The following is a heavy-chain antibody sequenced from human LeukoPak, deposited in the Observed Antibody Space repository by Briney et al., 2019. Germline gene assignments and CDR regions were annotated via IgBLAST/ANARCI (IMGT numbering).Heavy chain of an antibody. CDR2: TSKSGTYI. J-gene: IGHJ4*02. D-gene: IGHD6-19*01. CDR1: GFTFRDYT. V-gene: IGHV3-21*04. Sequence: GGSLRLSCAASGFTFRDYTMNWVRQAPGKGLEWVSATSKSGTYIKYADSVKGRFTVSRDNAKNTLYLQMNSLRAEDTAVYYCAKKRWLATAPFDYWGQGTLVTVSS. CDR3: AKKRWLATAPFDY.